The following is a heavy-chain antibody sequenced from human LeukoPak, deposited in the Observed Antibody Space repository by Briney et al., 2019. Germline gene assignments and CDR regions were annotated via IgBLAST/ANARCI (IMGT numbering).Heavy chain of an antibody. CDR1: EFILSDYV. CDR2: IDETTYPT. V-gene: IGHV3-23*01. CDR3: AKFEGATIPGWFNDY. D-gene: IGHD6-19*01. J-gene: IGHJ4*02. Sequence: GGSLRLSCAASEFILSDYVMGWGRQAPGNEVEGCSTIDETTYPTVYADSVKARFTISRDNSKNTLYLQMNSLRTEDTAVYFCAKFEGATIPGWFNDYWGQGILVTVSS.